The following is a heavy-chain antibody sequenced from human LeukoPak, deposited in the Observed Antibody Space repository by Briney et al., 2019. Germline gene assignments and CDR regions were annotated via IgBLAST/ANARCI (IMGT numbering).Heavy chain of an antibody. CDR3: ARLGVAVAATGKNYFDY. J-gene: IGHJ4*02. CDR2: IIPILGIA. D-gene: IGHD6-19*01. Sequence: VASVKVSCKASGGTFSSYAISWVRQAPGQGLEWMGRIIPILGIANYAQKFQGRVTITADKSTSTAYMELSSLGSEDTAVYYCARLGVAVAATGKNYFDYWGQGTLVTVSS. V-gene: IGHV1-69*04. CDR1: GGTFSSYA.